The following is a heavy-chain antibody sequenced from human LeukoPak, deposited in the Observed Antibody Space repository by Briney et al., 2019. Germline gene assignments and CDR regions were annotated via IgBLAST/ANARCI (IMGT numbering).Heavy chain of an antibody. Sequence: GGSLILSCEASGFTFSSYWMSWVRQAPGKGLEWVANIKTDGSEKYYVDSVKGRFTISRDNAKNTLYLQMNSLRAEDTAVYYCARGNGGYWGQGTLVTVSS. J-gene: IGHJ4*02. CDR3: ARGNGGY. CDR1: GFTFSSYW. V-gene: IGHV3-7*01. CDR2: IKTDGSEK. D-gene: IGHD4-11*01.